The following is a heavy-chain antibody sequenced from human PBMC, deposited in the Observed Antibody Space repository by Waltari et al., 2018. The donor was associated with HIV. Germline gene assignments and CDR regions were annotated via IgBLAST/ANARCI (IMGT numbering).Heavy chain of an antibody. CDR1: GFTVRRNY. V-gene: IGHV3-53*01. CDR3: ASEYSSSWYAFDI. Sequence: EVQLVESGGGLIQPGGSLRLSCAASGFTVRRNYISWVRQAPGKGLEWVSVIYSGGTTYYADSVKGRFTVSRDNSKNTLYLQMNSLRAEDTAVYYCASEYSSSWYAFDIWGQGTMVTVSS. J-gene: IGHJ3*02. CDR2: IYSGGTT. D-gene: IGHD6-6*01.